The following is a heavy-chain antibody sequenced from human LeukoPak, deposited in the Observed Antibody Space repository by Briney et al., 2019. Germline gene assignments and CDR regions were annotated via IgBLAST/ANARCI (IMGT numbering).Heavy chain of an antibody. CDR2: IYTSGST. CDR1: GGSLSSGSYY. J-gene: IGHJ6*03. D-gene: IGHD3-10*01. CDR3: ASLTMVRGVLYYYYYMDV. Sequence: KPSETLSLTRTDSGGSLSSGSYYWSCTGQPAGKGLEWIGRIYTSGSTNYNPSLKSRVTISVDTSKNQFSLKLSSVTAADTAVYYCASLTMVRGVLYYYYYMDVWGKGTTVTISS. V-gene: IGHV4-61*02.